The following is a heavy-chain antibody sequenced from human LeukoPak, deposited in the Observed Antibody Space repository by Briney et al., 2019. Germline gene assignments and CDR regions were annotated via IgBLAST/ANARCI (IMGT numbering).Heavy chain of an antibody. J-gene: IGHJ4*02. D-gene: IGHD5-18*01. V-gene: IGHV1-69*06. CDR1: GGTFSSYA. Sequence: SVKVSCKASGGTFSSYAISWVRQAPGQGLEWMGGIIPIFGTANYAQKFQGRVTITADKSTSTAYMELSSLRSEDTAVYYCAREEVGLWTYNYFDYWGQGTLVTVSS. CDR2: IIPIFGTA. CDR3: AREEVGLWTYNYFDY.